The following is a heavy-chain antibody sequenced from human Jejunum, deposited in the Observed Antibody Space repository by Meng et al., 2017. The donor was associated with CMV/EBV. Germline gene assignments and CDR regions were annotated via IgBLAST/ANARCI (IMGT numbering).Heavy chain of an antibody. CDR1: GLTFSSYW. CDR2: IKQDGSER. CDR3: ARQKCGGDCDMDV. V-gene: IGHV3-7*01. D-gene: IGHD2-21*01. J-gene: IGHJ6*02. Sequence: ASGLTFSSYWMNWVRRVPGKGLDWVANIKQDGSERYYVESVKGRFTISRNNAKNSLFLQMDGLRAEDTAVYYCARQKCGGDCDMDVWGQGTTVTVSS.